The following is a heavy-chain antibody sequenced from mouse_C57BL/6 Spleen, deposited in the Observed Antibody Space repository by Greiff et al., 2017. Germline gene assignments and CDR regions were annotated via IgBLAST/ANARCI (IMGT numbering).Heavy chain of an antibody. CDR3: AKSEYGAY. CDR2: INPSTGGT. V-gene: IGHV1-42*01. CDR1: GYSFTGYY. Sequence: VQLQQSGPELVKPGASVKLSCKASGYSFTGYYMNWVKQSPEKSLEWIGEINPSTGGTTYKQEFKAKATLTVDKSASTAYMQLKSLTSDDAEVYCCAKSEYGAYWGQGTLVTVSA. D-gene: IGHD2-10*02. J-gene: IGHJ3*01.